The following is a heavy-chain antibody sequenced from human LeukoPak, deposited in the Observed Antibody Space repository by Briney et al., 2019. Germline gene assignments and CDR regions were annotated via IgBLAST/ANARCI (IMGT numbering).Heavy chain of an antibody. CDR3: ATTHSVSDY. Sequence: ASVKVSCEASGGTFSSYAISWVRQAPGQGLEWMGWISAYNGNTNYAQKFQGRVTMTEDTSTDTAYMELSSLRSDDTAVYYCATTHSVSDYWGQGTLVTVSS. CDR2: ISAYNGNT. V-gene: IGHV1-18*01. CDR1: GGTFSSYA. D-gene: IGHD5-18*01. J-gene: IGHJ4*02.